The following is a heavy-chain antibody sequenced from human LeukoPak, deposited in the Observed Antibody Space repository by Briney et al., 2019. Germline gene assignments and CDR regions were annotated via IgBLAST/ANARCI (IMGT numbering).Heavy chain of an antibody. CDR1: GFTSGSYW. V-gene: IGHV3-7*01. CDR2: IKLDGSEK. Sequence: GGSLGLSCAASGFTSGSYWMSWVRQAPGKGLEWVANIKLDGSEKYYVDSVKGRFTISRDNAKNSLYLQMNSLRAEDTAVYYCARGVGTDYWGQGTQVTVSS. D-gene: IGHD1-26*01. CDR3: ARGVGTDY. J-gene: IGHJ4*02.